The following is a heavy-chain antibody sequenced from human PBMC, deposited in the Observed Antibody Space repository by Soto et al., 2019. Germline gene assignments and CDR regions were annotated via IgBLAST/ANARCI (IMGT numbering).Heavy chain of an antibody. CDR1: GGSISSGGYC. Sequence: SETLSPTCTVPGGSISSGGYCWSWIRQHPGKGLEWIGYIYYSGSTYYNPSLKSRVTISVDTSKNQFSLKLSSVTAADTAVYYCARSSSGEYNWFDPWGQGTLVTVSS. D-gene: IGHD6-13*01. V-gene: IGHV4-31*03. CDR3: ARSSSGEYNWFDP. J-gene: IGHJ5*02. CDR2: IYYSGST.